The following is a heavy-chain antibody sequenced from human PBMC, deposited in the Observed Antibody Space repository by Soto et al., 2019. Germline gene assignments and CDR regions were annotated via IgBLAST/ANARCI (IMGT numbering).Heavy chain of an antibody. CDR2: IFSNDEK. D-gene: IGHD4-17*01. Sequence: QVTLKESGPVLVKPTETLTLTCTVSGFSLSNARMGVSWIRQPPGKALEWLAHIFSNDEKSYSTSLKSRLTISKDTSNSQVVLTMTNMDPVDTATYYCARIDDYGDYGNWFDPWGQGTLVTVSS. J-gene: IGHJ5*02. CDR1: GFSLSNARMG. V-gene: IGHV2-26*01. CDR3: ARIDDYGDYGNWFDP.